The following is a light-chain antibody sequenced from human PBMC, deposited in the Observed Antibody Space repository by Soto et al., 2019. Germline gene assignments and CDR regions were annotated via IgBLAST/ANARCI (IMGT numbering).Light chain of an antibody. CDR1: SSDVGGYNY. CDR3: TSYTRSNPLI. CDR2: EVS. J-gene: IGLJ2*01. Sequence: QSALTQPASVSGSPGQSITISCTGTSSDVGGYNYVSWYQQHPGKAPKLMIYEVSNRPSGVSNRFSGSKSGNTASLTISGLQAEDEDDYYCTSYTRSNPLIFGGGTKVTVL. V-gene: IGLV2-14*01.